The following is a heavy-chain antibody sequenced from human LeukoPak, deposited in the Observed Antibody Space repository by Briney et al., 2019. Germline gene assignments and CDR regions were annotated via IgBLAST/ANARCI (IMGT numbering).Heavy chain of an antibody. V-gene: IGHV3-33*05. J-gene: IGHJ6*02. Sequence: GGSLRLSCAASGFTFSNYGMHWVRQAPGKGLEWVAVISYDGSNKYYADSVKGRFTISRDNSKNTLYLQMNSLRAEDTAVYYCARAMLYCSGGSCYSDYYYYYGMDVWGQGTTVTVSS. CDR2: ISYDGSNK. CDR3: ARAMLYCSGGSCYSDYYYYYGMDV. CDR1: GFTFSNYG. D-gene: IGHD2-15*01.